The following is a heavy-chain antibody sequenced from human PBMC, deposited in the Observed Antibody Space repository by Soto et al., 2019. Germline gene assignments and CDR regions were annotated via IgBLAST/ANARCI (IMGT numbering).Heavy chain of an antibody. V-gene: IGHV1-69*13. CDR2: IIPIFGTA. Sequence: SVKVSCKASGGTFSSYAISWVRQAPGQGLEWMGGIIPIFGTANYAQKFQGRVTITADESTSTAYMELSSLRSEDTAVYYCARDMSRSAMVLDPWGQGTLVTVSS. CDR3: ARDMSRSAMVLDP. J-gene: IGHJ5*02. CDR1: GGTFSSYA. D-gene: IGHD5-18*01.